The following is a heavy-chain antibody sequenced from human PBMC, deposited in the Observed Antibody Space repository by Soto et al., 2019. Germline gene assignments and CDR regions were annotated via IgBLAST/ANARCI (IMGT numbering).Heavy chain of an antibody. CDR2: TYYRSKWYN. CDR1: GDSVSSNGAA. D-gene: IGHD6-13*01. J-gene: IGHJ6*02. Sequence: PSETLSLTCAISGDSVSSNGAAWNWIRQSPSRGLEWLGRTYYRSKWYNDYAVSVKSRITINPDTSKNQFSLQLTSVTPEDTAVYYRARDPGGEASYSSSWYYGMDVWGQGTTVTVAS. CDR3: ARDPGGEASYSSSWYYGMDV. V-gene: IGHV6-1*01.